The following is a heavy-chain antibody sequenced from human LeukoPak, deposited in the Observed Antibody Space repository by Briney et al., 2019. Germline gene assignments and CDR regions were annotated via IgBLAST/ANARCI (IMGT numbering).Heavy chain of an antibody. CDR1: GFTFSSYG. CDR2: ISGSGAKT. J-gene: IGHJ4*02. V-gene: IGHV3-23*01. CDR3: AREEVKSFDN. Sequence: GGSLRLSCAASGFTFSSYGLSWVRQAPGRGLEWVSAISGSGAKTYYADSVKGRFTISRDNSKNTLYLQMNNLRVEDTAVYYCAREEVKSFDNWGQGTLVTVSS.